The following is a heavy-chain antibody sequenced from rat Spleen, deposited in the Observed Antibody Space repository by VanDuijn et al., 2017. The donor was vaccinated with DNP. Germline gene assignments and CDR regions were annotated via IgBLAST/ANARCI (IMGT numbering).Heavy chain of an antibody. CDR2: ISSTGDNT. D-gene: IGHD1-3*01. CDR3: ASLWTLVY. Sequence: EVQLVESGGGPVQPGKSLKLSCVASGFTFSSYWMYWIRQAPGKGLEWLSSISSTGDNTYYSDSVKGRFSLSRDNGKNTLYLQMDSLRSEDTATYYCASLWTLVYWGQGTLVTVSS. CDR1: GFTFSSYW. V-gene: IGHV5-31*01. J-gene: IGHJ3*01.